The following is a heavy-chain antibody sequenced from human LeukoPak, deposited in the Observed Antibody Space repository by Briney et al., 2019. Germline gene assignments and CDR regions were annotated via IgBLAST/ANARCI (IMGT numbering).Heavy chain of an antibody. CDR1: GGSISSYY. CDR2: IYYSGST. CDR3: ARQCYYDSSGSNWFDP. J-gene: IGHJ5*02. D-gene: IGHD3-22*01. V-gene: IGHV4-59*01. Sequence: PSETLSLTCTVSGGSISSYYWSWIRQPPGKGLEWIGYIYYSGSTNYNPSLKSRVTISVDTSKNQFSLKLSSVTAADTAVYYCARQCYYDSSGSNWFDPWGQGTLVTVSS.